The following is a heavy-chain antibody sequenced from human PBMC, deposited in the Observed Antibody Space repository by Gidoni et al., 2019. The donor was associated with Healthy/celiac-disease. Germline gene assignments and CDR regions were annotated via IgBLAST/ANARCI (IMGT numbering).Heavy chain of an antibody. CDR1: GFTFSSYG. D-gene: IGHD5-12*01. CDR2: ISYDGSNK. J-gene: IGHJ4*02. Sequence: QVQLVESGGGVVQPGRSLRLSCAASGFTFSSYGMHWVRQAPGKGLEWVAVISYDGSNKYYADSVKGRFTISRDNSKNTLYLQMNSLRAEDTAVYYCAKGAYSGYDLGTFDYWGQGTLVTVSS. CDR3: AKGAYSGYDLGTFDY. V-gene: IGHV3-30*18.